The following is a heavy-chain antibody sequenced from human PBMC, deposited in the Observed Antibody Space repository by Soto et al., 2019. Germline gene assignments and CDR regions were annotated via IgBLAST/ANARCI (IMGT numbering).Heavy chain of an antibody. V-gene: IGHV3-7*05. CDR1: GFTFSSYW. CDR3: ARDGMSTLTTGYGLDV. CDR2: IKQDGSEK. J-gene: IGHJ6*02. Sequence: EVQLVESGGGLVQPGGSLRLSCAASGFTFSSYWMNWVRQAPGKGLEWVANIKQDGSEKYYVDSVKGRFTISRDNAKNSLYLQMNSLRAEDKAVYYCARDGMSTLTTGYGLDVWGQGTTVNVS. D-gene: IGHD4-17*01.